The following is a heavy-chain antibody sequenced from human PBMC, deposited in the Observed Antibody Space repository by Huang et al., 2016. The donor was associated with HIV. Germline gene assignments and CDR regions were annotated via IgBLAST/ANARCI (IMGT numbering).Heavy chain of an antibody. CDR1: GYRFSSYW. D-gene: IGHD3-22*01. Sequence: EVQLVQSGAEVKKPGESLKISCKGSGYRFSSYWIAWVRQKPGKGLEWMGIIYPADSDSRYSPSFQGQVTISVDKSTATAHLHWSSLKASDSALYYCATPVSYGSYYDSGGFSVWGQGTLVTVS. J-gene: IGHJ4*02. CDR3: ATPVSYGSYYDSGGFSV. V-gene: IGHV5-51*01. CDR2: IYPADSDS.